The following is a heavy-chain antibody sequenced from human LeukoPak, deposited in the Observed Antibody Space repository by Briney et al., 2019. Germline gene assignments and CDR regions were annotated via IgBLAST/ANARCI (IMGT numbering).Heavy chain of an antibody. CDR3: ARDGPAQMVEFDN. CDR1: GYTFSGSGWY. V-gene: IGHV1-2*02. CDR2: IYPNNGAT. Sequence: ASVKVSCKASGYTFSGSGWYLYWLRQAPGQGLECLGWIYPNNGATSYAQRFQGRVAMTRNTSVSTAYMELSRLRPDDTAVYFCARDGPAQMVEFDNWGQGTLVTVSS. D-gene: IGHD3-10*01. J-gene: IGHJ4*02.